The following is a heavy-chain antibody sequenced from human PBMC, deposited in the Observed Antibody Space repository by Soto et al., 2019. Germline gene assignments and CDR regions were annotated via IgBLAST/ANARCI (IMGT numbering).Heavy chain of an antibody. V-gene: IGHV4-59*01. J-gene: IGHJ6*03. Sequence: SETLSLTCTVSGGSISSYYWSWIRQPPGKGLEWIGYIYYSGSTNYNPSLKSRVTISVDTSKNQFALKLSSVTAADTAVYYCARHYDYIWGSYRPSAYYYYYMDVWGKGTTVTVSS. CDR1: GGSISSYY. CDR3: ARHYDYIWGSYRPSAYYYYYMDV. D-gene: IGHD3-16*02. CDR2: IYYSGST.